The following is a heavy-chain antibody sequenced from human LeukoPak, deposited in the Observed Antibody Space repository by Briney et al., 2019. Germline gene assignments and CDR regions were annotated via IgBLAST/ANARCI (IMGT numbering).Heavy chain of an antibody. D-gene: IGHD6-13*01. Sequence: TSETLSLTCTVSGGSISSSSYYWGWIRQPPGKGLEWIGSIYYSGSTYYNPSLKSRVTISVDTSKNQFSLKLSSVTAADTAVYYCARQRGENSSSWYTRHVEHWGQGTLVTVSS. CDR2: IYYSGST. J-gene: IGHJ1*01. CDR3: ARQRGENSSSWYTRHVEH. CDR1: GGSISSSSYY. V-gene: IGHV4-39*01.